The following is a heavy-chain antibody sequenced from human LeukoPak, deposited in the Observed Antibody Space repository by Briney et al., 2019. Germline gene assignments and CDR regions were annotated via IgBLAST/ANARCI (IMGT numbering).Heavy chain of an antibody. D-gene: IGHD2-8*02. Sequence: SQTLSLTCAISGDSVSSNSAAWNWVRLSPSRGLKWLGRTYYRSKWYSHYSVSVKSRININPDTSRNQFSLQLNSVTPEDTAVYYCARGPGYFQHWGQGTLVTVSS. V-gene: IGHV6-1*01. CDR3: ARGPGYFQH. CDR1: GDSVSSNSAA. J-gene: IGHJ1*01. CDR2: TYYRSKWYS.